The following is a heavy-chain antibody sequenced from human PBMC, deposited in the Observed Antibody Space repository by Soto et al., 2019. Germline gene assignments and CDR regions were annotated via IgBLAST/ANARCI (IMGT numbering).Heavy chain of an antibody. CDR3: ARLLWGITGTPGRRVGWFDP. D-gene: IGHD1-20*01. CDR1: GGSIRSSGFY. V-gene: IGHV4-39*01. Sequence: PSETLSLTCSVSGGSIRSSGFYWGWVRQPPGKGLEWIGSLSYTGSPSYNPSLKNRVTISGDMSKNQLSLKLDSVSAADTASYCCARLLWGITGTPGRRVGWFDPWGQGALVTVS. CDR2: LSYTGSP. J-gene: IGHJ5*02.